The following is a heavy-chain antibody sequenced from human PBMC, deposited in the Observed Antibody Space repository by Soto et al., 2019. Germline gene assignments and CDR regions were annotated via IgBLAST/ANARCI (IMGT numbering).Heavy chain of an antibody. Sequence: SETLSLTCAVYGGSFSGYYWSWIRQPPGKGLEWIGEINHSGSTNYNPSLKSRVTISVDTSKNQFSLKPSSVTAADTAVYYCARGRSRSSGWYHWGQGTLVTVSS. V-gene: IGHV4-34*01. CDR2: INHSGST. J-gene: IGHJ5*02. CDR1: GGSFSGYY. CDR3: ARGRSRSSGWYH. D-gene: IGHD6-19*01.